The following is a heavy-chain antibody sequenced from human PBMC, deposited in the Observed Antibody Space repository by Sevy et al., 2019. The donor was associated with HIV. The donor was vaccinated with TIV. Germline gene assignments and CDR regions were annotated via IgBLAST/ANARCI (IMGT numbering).Heavy chain of an antibody. D-gene: IGHD6-13*01. CDR3: ARGPARISAADLDI. Sequence: GGSLRLSCAASGFTLSSYSMNWVRQAPGKGLEWVSYISGSSSYIYYADSVKGRFTISRDNAKNSLYLQMNSLRAEDTAVYDWARGPARISAADLDIWGQGTMVTVSS. V-gene: IGHV3-21*01. J-gene: IGHJ3*02. CDR1: GFTLSSYS. CDR2: ISGSSSYI.